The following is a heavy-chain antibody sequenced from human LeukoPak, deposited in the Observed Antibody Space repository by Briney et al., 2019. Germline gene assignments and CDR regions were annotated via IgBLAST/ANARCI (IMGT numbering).Heavy chain of an antibody. J-gene: IGHJ4*02. Sequence: GESLKISCEASGYSFTTYWITWVRQMPGKGLEWMAIIYSGDSDTRYSPSFQGQVTISVDKSISTAYLQWSSLKASDTAIYYCARGYYYFDYWGQGTLVTVSS. V-gene: IGHV5-51*01. CDR2: IYSGDSDT. CDR1: GYSFTTYW. CDR3: ARGYYYFDY. D-gene: IGHD1-1*01.